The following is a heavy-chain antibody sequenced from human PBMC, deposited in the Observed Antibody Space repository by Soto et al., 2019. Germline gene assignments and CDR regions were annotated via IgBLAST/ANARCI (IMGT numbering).Heavy chain of an antibody. D-gene: IGHD2-21*02. Sequence: SETLSLTCTVSGGSISSYYWSWIRQPPGKGLEWIGYIYYSGSTYYNPSLKSRVTISVDRSKNQFSLKLSSVTAADTAVYYCARVAYCGGDCQRGFDPWGQGTLVTVSS. CDR3: ARVAYCGGDCQRGFDP. CDR1: GGSISSYY. J-gene: IGHJ5*02. CDR2: IYYSGST. V-gene: IGHV4-59*12.